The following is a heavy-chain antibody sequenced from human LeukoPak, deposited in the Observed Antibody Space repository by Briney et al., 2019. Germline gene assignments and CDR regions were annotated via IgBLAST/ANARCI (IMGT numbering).Heavy chain of an antibody. CDR2: IYHSGST. D-gene: IGHD1-26*01. J-gene: IGHJ4*02. Sequence: PSETLSLTCTVSGGSISSGGYYWSWIRQPPGKGLEWIGYIYHSGSTYYNPSLKSRVTISVDRSKNQFSLKLSSVTAADTAVYYCARGRGQGAAFDYWGQGTLVTVSS. CDR1: GGSISSGGYY. V-gene: IGHV4-30-2*01. CDR3: ARGRGQGAAFDY.